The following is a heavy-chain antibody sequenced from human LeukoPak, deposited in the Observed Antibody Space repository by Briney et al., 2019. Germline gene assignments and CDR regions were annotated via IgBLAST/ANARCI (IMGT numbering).Heavy chain of an antibody. D-gene: IGHD6-19*01. J-gene: IGHJ4*02. CDR1: GFTFSSYA. Sequence: GGSLRLSCAASGFTFSSYAMTWVRQAPGKGLEWVSTISTTVGNTYYADSVTGRFTISRDNAKNSLYLQMNSLRAEDTAVYYCARDLGLGLAVAGIPPGFDYWGQGTLVTVSS. V-gene: IGHV3-23*01. CDR3: ARDLGLGLAVAGIPPGFDY. CDR2: ISTTVGNT.